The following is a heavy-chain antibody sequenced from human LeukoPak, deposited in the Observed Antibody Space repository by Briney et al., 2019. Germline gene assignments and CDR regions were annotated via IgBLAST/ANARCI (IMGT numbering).Heavy chain of an antibody. CDR2: IIPILGIA. Sequence: SVKVSCKASGGTFSSYAISWVRQAPGQGLEWMGRIIPILGIANYAQKFQGRVTITADKSTSTAYMELSSLRYEDTAGYYCARGPAARETGTFDYWGQGTLVTVSS. V-gene: IGHV1-69*04. D-gene: IGHD2-2*01. J-gene: IGHJ4*02. CDR3: ARGPAARETGTFDY. CDR1: GGTFSSYA.